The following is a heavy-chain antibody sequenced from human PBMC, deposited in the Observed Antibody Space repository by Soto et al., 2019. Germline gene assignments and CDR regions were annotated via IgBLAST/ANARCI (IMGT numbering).Heavy chain of an antibody. CDR1: GGTFRNHV. V-gene: IGHV1-69*13. J-gene: IGHJ4*02. CDR2: IIPIIGTP. Sequence: VKVSCKASGGTFRNHVFNWVRQAPGQGLEWMGGIIPIIGTPNYAQKFQGRVTITADASTNTVYLDVSSLRSQDTAVYYCARDLEFRDGNISHLDYWGQGTLVTVSS. D-gene: IGHD3-10*01. CDR3: ARDLEFRDGNISHLDY.